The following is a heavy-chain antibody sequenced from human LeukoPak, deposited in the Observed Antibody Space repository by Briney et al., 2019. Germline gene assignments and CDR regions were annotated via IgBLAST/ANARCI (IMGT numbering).Heavy chain of an antibody. Sequence: PGGSLRLSCAASGFTFSDYYMSWIRQASWKGLEWVSYISSSGSTIYYADSVKGRFTISRDNAKNSLYLQMNSLRAEDTAVYYCARALTGTTPFDIWGQGTMVTVSS. CDR2: ISSSGSTI. D-gene: IGHD1-7*01. CDR3: ARALTGTTPFDI. J-gene: IGHJ3*02. V-gene: IGHV3-11*04. CDR1: GFTFSDYY.